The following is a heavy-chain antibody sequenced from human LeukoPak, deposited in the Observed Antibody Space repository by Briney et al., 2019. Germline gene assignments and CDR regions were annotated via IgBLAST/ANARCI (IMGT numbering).Heavy chain of an antibody. D-gene: IGHD3-10*01. CDR2: ISYDGSNK. V-gene: IGHV3-30*18. CDR1: GFTFSSYG. J-gene: IGHJ3*02. CDR3: AKVVGSGSYYDAFDI. Sequence: GGSLTLSCAASGFTFSSYGMHWVRQAPGKGLEWVAVISYDGSNKYYADSVKGRFTISRDNSKNTPSLQMNSLRAEDTAVYYCAKVVGSGSYYDAFDIWGQGTMVTVSS.